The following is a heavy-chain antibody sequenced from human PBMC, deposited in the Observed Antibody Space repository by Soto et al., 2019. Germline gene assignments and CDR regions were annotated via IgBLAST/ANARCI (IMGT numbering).Heavy chain of an antibody. CDR1: GYTFTTYA. J-gene: IGHJ6*02. Sequence: ASVKVSCKASGYTFTTYAVHWVRQAPGQRLEWMGWINAGNGNTKYSQKFQGRVTITRETSASTAYMELSSLRSEDTAVYYGARNKYSGYDFDYYGMDVWGQGTTVTVSS. CDR3: ARNKYSGYDFDYYGMDV. D-gene: IGHD5-12*01. CDR2: INAGNGNT. V-gene: IGHV1-3*01.